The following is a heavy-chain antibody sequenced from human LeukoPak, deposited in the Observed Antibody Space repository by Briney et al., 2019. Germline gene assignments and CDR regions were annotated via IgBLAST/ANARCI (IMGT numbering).Heavy chain of an antibody. D-gene: IGHD7-27*01. CDR3: ARLGMVWFDP. V-gene: IGHV4-59*01. CDR2: IYYSGST. Sequence: SETLSLTCTGSGGSISSYCRSWIRQPPGKGLEWIGYIYYSGSTNYNPSLKSRVTISVDTSKNQFSLKLSSVTAADTAVYYCARLGMVWFDPWGQGTLVTVSS. J-gene: IGHJ5*02. CDR1: GGSISSYC.